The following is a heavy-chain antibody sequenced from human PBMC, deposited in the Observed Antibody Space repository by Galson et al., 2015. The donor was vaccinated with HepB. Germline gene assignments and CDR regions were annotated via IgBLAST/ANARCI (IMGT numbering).Heavy chain of an antibody. CDR3: AQSRLSATTSLDY. Sequence: PALVKPTQTLTLTCTFSGFSLSTSGLCVSWIRQPPGKALEWLARIDWDDDEYYSTSLKTRLTISKDNSKNQVVLTMTSVDPVDTATYYCAQSRLSATTSLDYWGQGTLVTVSS. J-gene: IGHJ4*02. CDR2: IDWDDDE. D-gene: IGHD1-7*01. CDR1: GFSLSTSGLC. V-gene: IGHV2-70*11.